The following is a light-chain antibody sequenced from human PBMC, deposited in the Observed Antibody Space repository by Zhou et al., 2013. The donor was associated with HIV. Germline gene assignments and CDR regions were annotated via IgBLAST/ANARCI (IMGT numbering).Light chain of an antibody. CDR1: QGISNS. J-gene: IGKJ2*01. CDR2: AAS. Sequence: DIQMTQSPSSLSASVGDRVTITCRASQGISNSLAWYQQKPGKAPKLLLYAASRLESGVPSRFSGSGSGTDYTLTISSLQPEDFATYYCQQYYSTRYTFGQGAKLEIK. V-gene: IGKV1-NL1*01. CDR3: QQYYSTRYT.